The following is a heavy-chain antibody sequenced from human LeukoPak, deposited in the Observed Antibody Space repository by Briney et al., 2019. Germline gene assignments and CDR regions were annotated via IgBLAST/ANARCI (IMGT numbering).Heavy chain of an antibody. V-gene: IGHV4-4*07. Sequence: SETLSLTCTVSGGSISSYFWSWIRQPAGKGLEWIGRIHTSGSTNYNPSLKSRVHMSIDTSKSQFSLKVNSVTAADTALYYCVRGEHRVRPGGFDYWGPGALVTVSS. CDR1: GGSISSYF. D-gene: IGHD3-10*01. CDR3: VRGEHRVRPGGFDY. CDR2: IHTSGST. J-gene: IGHJ4*02.